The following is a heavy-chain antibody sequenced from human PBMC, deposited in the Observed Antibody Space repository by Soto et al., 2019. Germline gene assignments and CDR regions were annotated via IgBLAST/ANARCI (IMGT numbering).Heavy chain of an antibody. Sequence: SETLSLTCAVSGGSISSSNWRRCVRQPPGKGLEWIGEIYHSGSTNYNPSLKSRATISVDKSKNQFSLKLSSVTAADTAVYYCASERPDGSRLDPRGQGTLVTVSS. D-gene: IGHD6-13*01. CDR2: IYHSGST. CDR1: GGSISSSNW. J-gene: IGHJ5*02. CDR3: ASERPDGSRLDP. V-gene: IGHV4-4*02.